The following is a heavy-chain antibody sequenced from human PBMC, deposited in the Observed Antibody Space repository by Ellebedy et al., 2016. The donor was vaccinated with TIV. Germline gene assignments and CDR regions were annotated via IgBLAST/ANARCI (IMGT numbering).Heavy chain of an antibody. V-gene: IGHV3-23*01. Sequence: GESLKISCAASGFTFSSYAMSWVRQAPGKGLEWVSAISGSGGSTYYADSVKGRFTISRDNSKNTLYLQMNSLRAEDTAVYYCAKDGGTTASQLWGQGTLVTVSS. CDR3: AKDGGTTASQL. J-gene: IGHJ4*02. CDR2: ISGSGGST. CDR1: GFTFSSYA. D-gene: IGHD4-17*01.